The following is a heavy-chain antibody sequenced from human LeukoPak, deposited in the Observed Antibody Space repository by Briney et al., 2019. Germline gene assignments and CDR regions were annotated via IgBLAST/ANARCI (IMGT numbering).Heavy chain of an antibody. D-gene: IGHD6-6*01. Sequence: SQTLSLPFSIPWDRVSSNSAAWNWISPSPSSGLEWPGRTFYRSKWYNDYAASVKSRVTVNPDTSKNQFSLQLNSVTPEDTAMYYCARETSSSTWGFDYWGQGALVTVSS. J-gene: IGHJ4*02. V-gene: IGHV6-1*01. CDR1: WDRVSSNSAA. CDR3: ARETSSSTWGFDY. CDR2: TFYRSKWYN.